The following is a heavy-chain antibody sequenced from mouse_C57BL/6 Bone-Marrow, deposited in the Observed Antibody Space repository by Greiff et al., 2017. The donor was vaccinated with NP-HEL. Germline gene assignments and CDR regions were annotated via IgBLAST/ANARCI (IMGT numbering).Heavy chain of an antibody. D-gene: IGHD1-1*01. CDR2: ISSGGSYT. CDR1: GFTFSSYG. V-gene: IGHV5-6*01. Sequence: DVHLVESGGDLVKPGGSLKLSCAASGFTFSSYGMSWVRQTPDKRLEWVATISSGGSYTYYPDSVTGRFTISRDNAKNTLYLQMSSMKSEDTAMYYCARHYYGSSHDYWGQGTTLTVSS. CDR3: ARHYYGSSHDY. J-gene: IGHJ2*01.